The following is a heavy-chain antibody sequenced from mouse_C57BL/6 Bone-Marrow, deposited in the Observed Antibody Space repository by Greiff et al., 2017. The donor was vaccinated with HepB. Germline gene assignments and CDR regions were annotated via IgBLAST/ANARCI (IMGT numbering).Heavy chain of an antibody. Sequence: EVKLVESGPGLVKPSQSLSLTCSVTGYSITSGYYWNWIRQFPGNKLEWMGYISYDGSNNYNPSLKNRISITRDTSKNQFFLKLNSVTTEDTATYYCARLKENLEGEYYFDYWGQGTTLTVSS. CDR3: ARLKENLEGEYYFDY. J-gene: IGHJ2*01. CDR1: GYSITSGYY. CDR2: ISYDGSN. V-gene: IGHV3-6*01.